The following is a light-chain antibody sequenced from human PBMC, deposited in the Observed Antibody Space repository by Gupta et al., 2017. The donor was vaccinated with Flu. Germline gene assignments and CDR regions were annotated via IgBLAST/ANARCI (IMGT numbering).Light chain of an antibody. CDR3: LHDYNYPLT. V-gene: IGKV1-6*01. Sequence: AIQMTQSPSSLSASVGDRVTITCRASQDIRNTLGWYQQKPGKAPKLLMYNVSTLQSGVPSRSSGSGSGTDFTLTISSLQPEDLATYYCLHDYNYPLTFGGGTKVEIK. CDR2: NVS. CDR1: QDIRNT. J-gene: IGKJ4*01.